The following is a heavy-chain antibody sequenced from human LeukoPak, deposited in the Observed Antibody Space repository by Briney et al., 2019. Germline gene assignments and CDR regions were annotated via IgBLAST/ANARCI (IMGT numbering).Heavy chain of an antibody. Sequence: GASVKVSCKASGYTFTSYGISWVRQAPGQGLEWMGWISAYNGNTNYAQKLQGRVTMTTDTSTSTAYMELSSLRSEDTAVYYCARGPYYYDSSGEDYWGQGTLVTVSS. CDR2: ISAYNGNT. CDR3: ARGPYYYDSSGEDY. J-gene: IGHJ4*02. CDR1: GYTFTSYG. D-gene: IGHD3-22*01. V-gene: IGHV1-18*01.